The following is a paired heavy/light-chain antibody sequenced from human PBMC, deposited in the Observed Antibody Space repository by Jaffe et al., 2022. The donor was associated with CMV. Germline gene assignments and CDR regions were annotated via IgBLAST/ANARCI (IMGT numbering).Heavy chain of an antibody. V-gene: IGHV3-53*01. D-gene: IGHD1-26*01. CDR3: VRGLGARPLAGV. Sequence: EVQLVESGGGLIQPGGSLRLSCAASGFIVGNDYMGWVRQTQEKGLEWVSIIYSGGGANYADSVKGRFIISRDISKNTLYFQMNSLRVEDSAVYYCVRGLGARPLAGVWGQGTTVTVSS. J-gene: IGHJ6*02. CDR1: GFIVGNDY. CDR2: IYSGGGA.
Light chain of an antibody. V-gene: IGKV3-11*01. CDR3: QQRSNWQT. CDR2: DAS. J-gene: IGKJ1*01. Sequence: EIVLTQSPATLSLSPGERATLSCRASQSVNSYLAWYQQKPGQAPRLLIYDASNRASGIPARFSGSGSGTDFTLTISSLEPEDFAVYYCQQRSNWQTFGQGTKVEIK. CDR1: QSVNSY.